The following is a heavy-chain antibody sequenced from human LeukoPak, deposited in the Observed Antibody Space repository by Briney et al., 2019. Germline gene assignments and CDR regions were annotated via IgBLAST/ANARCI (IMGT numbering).Heavy chain of an antibody. CDR2: TSHDGGST. V-gene: IGHV3-30*18. CDR1: GYIFSVSD. CDR3: AKATGGWPGYFDY. Sequence: GGSLRLPCAASGYIFSVSDIHWVRQAPGKGLEWVAFTSHDGGSTYYADFVEGRFTISRDIYKSTVYLQMNSLRAEDTAVYYCAKATGGWPGYFDYWGQGTLVTVSS. D-gene: IGHD6-19*01. J-gene: IGHJ4*02.